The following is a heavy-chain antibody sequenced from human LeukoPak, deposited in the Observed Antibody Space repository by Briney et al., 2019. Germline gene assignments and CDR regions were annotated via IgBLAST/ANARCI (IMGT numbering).Heavy chain of an antibody. D-gene: IGHD1/OR15-1a*01. J-gene: IGHJ4*02. CDR3: AKSNNLGGDY. CDR2: ISSSSSYI. CDR1: GFTFSSYS. V-gene: IGHV3-21*04. Sequence: GGSLRLSCAASGFTFSSYSMNWVRQAPGKGLEWVSSISSSSSYIYYADSVKGRFTISRDNSKKTVYLQMQSLRVEDTAVYYCAKSNNLGGDYWGQGTLVTVSS.